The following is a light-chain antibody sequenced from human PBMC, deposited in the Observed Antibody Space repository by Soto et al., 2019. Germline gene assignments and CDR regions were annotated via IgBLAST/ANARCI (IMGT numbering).Light chain of an antibody. CDR3: SSYSSTSTYV. Sequence: QSVLTQPASVSVSPGQSITISCTGATSDVGNYNSVSWYQQHPGKAPKLMIYEVTNRPSGVSNRFSGSKSGNTASLTISGLQAEDEADYYCSSYSSTSTYVFGTGTKVTVL. J-gene: IGLJ1*01. CDR2: EVT. CDR1: TSDVGNYNS. V-gene: IGLV2-14*01.